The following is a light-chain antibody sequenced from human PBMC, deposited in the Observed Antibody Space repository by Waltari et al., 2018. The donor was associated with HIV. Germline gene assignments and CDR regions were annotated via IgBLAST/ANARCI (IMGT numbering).Light chain of an antibody. Sequence: DIQMTQSPSSLSAFVGDSDTITCRASQTISRKLNWYQQRPGKAPNLLISVASRLQSGVPSRFSGSGSGTDFTLTISSLQPEDFATYYCQQTYSTPYTFGQGTKLEI. CDR3: QQTYSTPYT. CDR1: QTISRK. V-gene: IGKV1-39*01. J-gene: IGKJ2*01. CDR2: VAS.